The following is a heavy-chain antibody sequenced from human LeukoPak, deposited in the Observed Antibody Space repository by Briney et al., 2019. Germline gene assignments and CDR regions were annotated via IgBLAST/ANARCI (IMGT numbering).Heavy chain of an antibody. CDR1: GYSFTSYW. Sequence: GESLKISCKGSGYSFTSYWIGWVRQMPGKALQWMGIIYPGDSDTRYSPSFQGQVTISADKSISTAYLQWSSLKASDTAMYYCARPSYYYGSGSYNYWGQGTLVTVSS. D-gene: IGHD3-10*01. V-gene: IGHV5-51*01. J-gene: IGHJ4*02. CDR3: ARPSYYYGSGSYNY. CDR2: IYPGDSDT.